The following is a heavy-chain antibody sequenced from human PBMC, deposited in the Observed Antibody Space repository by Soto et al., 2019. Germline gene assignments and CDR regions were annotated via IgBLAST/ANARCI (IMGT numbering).Heavy chain of an antibody. Sequence: ASVKVSCKASGYTFTSYAISWVRQAPGQGLEWMGWISAYNGNTNYAQKLQGRVTMTTDTSTSTAYMELRSLRSDDTAVYYCARDAKDFDWLFLPYYFDFWGQGTLVTVSS. CDR1: GYTFTSYA. J-gene: IGHJ4*02. D-gene: IGHD3-9*01. CDR3: ARDAKDFDWLFLPYYFDF. CDR2: ISAYNGNT. V-gene: IGHV1-18*04.